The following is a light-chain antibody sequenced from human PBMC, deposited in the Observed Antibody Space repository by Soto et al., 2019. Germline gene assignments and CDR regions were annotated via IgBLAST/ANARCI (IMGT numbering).Light chain of an antibody. CDR3: QQVKSFLPLT. J-gene: IGKJ4*01. Sequence: IQLTQSPSSLSASVGDSVTINCRASQDISSHLAWYQQKPGKAPTVLIYSASTFESGVLSRFSGGRSGTDFTLPIISLQPEDFVTYYCQQVKSFLPLTFGGGTKVEIK. CDR2: SAS. CDR1: QDISSH. V-gene: IGKV1-9*01.